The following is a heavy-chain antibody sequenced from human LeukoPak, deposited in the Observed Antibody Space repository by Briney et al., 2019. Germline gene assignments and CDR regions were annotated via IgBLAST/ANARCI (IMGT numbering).Heavy chain of an antibody. D-gene: IGHD6-19*01. Sequence: SETLSLTCTVSGGSISGYYWTWIRQSPGKGLEWIGYVSSTGSTNYTPSLKSRVTISIDTSKSQFSLMLTSVTAADTAVYYCARGVGSGWSDYWGQGTLVTVSS. J-gene: IGHJ4*02. V-gene: IGHV4-59*01. CDR2: VSSTGST. CDR3: ARGVGSGWSDY. CDR1: GGSISGYY.